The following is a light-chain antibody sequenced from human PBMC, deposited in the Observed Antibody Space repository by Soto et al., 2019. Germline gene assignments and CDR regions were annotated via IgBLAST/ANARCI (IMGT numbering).Light chain of an antibody. CDR2: DAS. Sequence: EIVLTQSPATLSLSPGERATLSCRASQSFSSYLAWYQQKPGQAPRLLIYDASNRATGIPARFSGSGSGTDFTLTISSLEPEDFAVYYCQQRSTTWTFGQGTKVDI. CDR1: QSFSSY. V-gene: IGKV3-11*01. J-gene: IGKJ1*01. CDR3: QQRSTTWT.